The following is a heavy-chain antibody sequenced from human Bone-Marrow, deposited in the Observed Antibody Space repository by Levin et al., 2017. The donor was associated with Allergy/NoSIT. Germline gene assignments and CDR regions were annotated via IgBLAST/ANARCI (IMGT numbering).Heavy chain of an antibody. CDR3: ARDRNYAPFDP. J-gene: IGHJ5*02. V-gene: IGHV3-74*01. D-gene: IGHD2-2*01. Sequence: GESLKISCAASGFAFSTYWMHWVRQVPGKGLEWVSHINGDGSSTSYADSMKGRFTISRDNAKNTLYLQMNSLRAEDTALYYCARDRNYAPFDPWGQGTLVTVSS. CDR1: GFAFSTYW. CDR2: INGDGSST.